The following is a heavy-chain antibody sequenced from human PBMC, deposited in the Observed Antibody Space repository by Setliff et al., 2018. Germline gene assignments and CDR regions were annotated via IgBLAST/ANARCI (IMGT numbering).Heavy chain of an antibody. Sequence: SETLSLTCTVPGGSISSISYYWGWIRQPPGKGLEWIGTVYDSGTTYYNPSLKSRVTIFVDTSKTQFSLKLNSMTTADTAVYYCARGGTYRYFDYWGQGALVTVSS. CDR1: GGSISSISYY. J-gene: IGHJ4*02. CDR3: ARGGTYRYFDY. V-gene: IGHV4-39*07. CDR2: VYDSGTT.